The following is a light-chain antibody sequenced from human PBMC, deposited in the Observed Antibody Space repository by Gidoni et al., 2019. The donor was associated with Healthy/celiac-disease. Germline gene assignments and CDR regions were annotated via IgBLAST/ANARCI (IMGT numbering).Light chain of an antibody. CDR3: QQYGSFPLT. CDR1: QSVSSSY. Sequence: EIVLPQSPGTLSLSPGERATLSCRASQSVSSSYLAWYQQKPGQAPRLLIYGASSRATGIPDRFSGSGSGTDFTLTISRLEPEDFAVYYCQQYGSFPLTFXGXTKVEIK. CDR2: GAS. J-gene: IGKJ4*01. V-gene: IGKV3-20*01.